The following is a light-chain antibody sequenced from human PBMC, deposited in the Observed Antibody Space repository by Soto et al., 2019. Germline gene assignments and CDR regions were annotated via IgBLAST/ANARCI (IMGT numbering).Light chain of an antibody. CDR1: QSVLYSSNDKNY. J-gene: IGKJ1*01. V-gene: IGKV4-1*01. CDR2: WAS. CDR3: QQYYRGLT. Sequence: DIVMTQCPDSLAVSLGERATINCKSSQSVLYSSNDKNYLAWYQQKPGQPPKLLIYWASTRESGVPDRFTGSGSGTDFSLTSSSLQAEDVAVYYCQQYYRGLTFGQGTKVEIK.